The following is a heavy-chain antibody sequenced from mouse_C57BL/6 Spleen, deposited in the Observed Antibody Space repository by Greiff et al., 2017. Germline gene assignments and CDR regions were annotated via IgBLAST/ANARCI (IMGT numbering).Heavy chain of an antibody. Sequence: QVQLQQSGPELVKPGASVKISCKASGYAFSSSWMNWVKQRPGKGLEWIGRIYPGDGDTNYNGKFKGKATLTAEKSSSTAYMQLSSLTSEDSAVYFCARLRSYFDYWGQGTTLTVSS. D-gene: IGHD1-1*01. V-gene: IGHV1-82*01. CDR3: ARLRSYFDY. CDR2: IYPGDGDT. CDR1: GYAFSSSW. J-gene: IGHJ2*01.